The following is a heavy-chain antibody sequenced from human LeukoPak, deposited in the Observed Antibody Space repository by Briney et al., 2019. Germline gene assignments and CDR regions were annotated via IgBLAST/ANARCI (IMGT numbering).Heavy chain of an antibody. D-gene: IGHD3-22*01. V-gene: IGHV3-23*01. CDR2: ITGSGDTT. CDR3: AKDRTMIVADFDY. J-gene: IGHJ4*02. Sequence: GGSLRLSCAASGFIFSNYAMSWVRLTPGKGLEWISAITGSGDTTYYADSVKGRFTISRDNAKNTLYLQMNSLRAEDTAVYYCAKDRTMIVADFDYWGQGTLVTVSS. CDR1: GFIFSNYA.